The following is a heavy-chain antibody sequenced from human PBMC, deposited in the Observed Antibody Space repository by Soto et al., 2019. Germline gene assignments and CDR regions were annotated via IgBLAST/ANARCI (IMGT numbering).Heavy chain of an antibody. Sequence: DVQLLESGGGLAQRGGSLRLSCAASGFSFSTYGMTWVRQAPGKGLEWVSYGGSGGSTYYADSVKGRFTISRDNSKNTLYLQMTSLSTEDTAVYYCVKFRGRAYNYYDMEVWGNGTTVTVSS. CDR3: VKFRGRAYNYYDMEV. J-gene: IGHJ6*03. D-gene: IGHD3-16*01. CDR2: YGGSGGST. CDR1: GFSFSTYG. V-gene: IGHV3-23*01.